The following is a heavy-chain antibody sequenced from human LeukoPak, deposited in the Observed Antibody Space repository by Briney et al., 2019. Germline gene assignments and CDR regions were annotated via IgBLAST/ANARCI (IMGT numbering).Heavy chain of an antibody. CDR1: GFTVSSNY. V-gene: IGHV3-66*01. Sequence: GGSLRLSCAASGFTVSSNYMSWVRQAPGKGLEWVSVIYSGGSTYYADSVKGRFTISGDNSKNTLYLQMNSMRAEDTAVYYCARDARYYDILTGYQFRGYDYWGQGTLVTVSS. D-gene: IGHD3-9*01. CDR2: IYSGGST. J-gene: IGHJ4*02. CDR3: ARDARYYDILTGYQFRGYDY.